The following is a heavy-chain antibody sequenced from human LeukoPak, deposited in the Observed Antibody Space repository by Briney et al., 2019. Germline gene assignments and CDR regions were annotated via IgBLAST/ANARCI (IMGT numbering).Heavy chain of an antibody. D-gene: IGHD2-21*02. Sequence: SETLSLTCAVYGGSFSGYYWSWIRQPPGKGLEWIGEINHSGSTNYNPSLKSRVTISVDTSKNQFSLKLSSVTAADTAVYYCARGEVVVVTYFDYWGQGTLVTVSS. CDR2: INHSGST. CDR1: GGSFSGYY. CDR3: ARGEVVVVTYFDY. J-gene: IGHJ4*02. V-gene: IGHV4-34*01.